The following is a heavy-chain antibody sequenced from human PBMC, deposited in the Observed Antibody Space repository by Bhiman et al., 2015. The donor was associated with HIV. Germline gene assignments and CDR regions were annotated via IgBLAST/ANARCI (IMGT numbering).Heavy chain of an antibody. CDR1: EFTFSTYD. Sequence: EVQLVESGGDLVQPGESVRLSCVASEFTFSTYDMHWVRQGAGKSLEWVAAIGTAGDTFYSGSVKGRFTISREDAKNSLYLQMNSLRAEDTALYYCAKVGAMIVGKYYFDYWGQGTLVTVSS. CDR2: IGTAGDT. CDR3: AKVGAMIVGKYYFDY. J-gene: IGHJ4*02. V-gene: IGHV3-13*01. D-gene: IGHD3-22*01.